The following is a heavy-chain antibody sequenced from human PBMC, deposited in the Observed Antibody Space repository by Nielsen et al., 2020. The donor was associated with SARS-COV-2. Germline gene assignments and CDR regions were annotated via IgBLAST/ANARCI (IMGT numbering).Heavy chain of an antibody. CDR2: IIPILGIA. CDR1: GGTFSSYA. Sequence: SVKVSCKASGGTFSSYAISWVRQAPGQGLEWMGRIIPILGIANYAQKFQGRVTITADKSTSTAYMELSSLRSEDTAVNYCARGSAHYYGMDVWGQGTTVTVSS. J-gene: IGHJ6*02. CDR3: ARGSAHYYGMDV. V-gene: IGHV1-69*04.